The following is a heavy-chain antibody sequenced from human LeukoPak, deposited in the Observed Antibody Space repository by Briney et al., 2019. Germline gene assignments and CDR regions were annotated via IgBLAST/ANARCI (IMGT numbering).Heavy chain of an antibody. CDR3: ARDYLNDFWSGHDAFDI. J-gene: IGHJ3*02. CDR2: IYSGGST. CDR1: GFTVSGNY. V-gene: IGHV3-53*01. Sequence: GGSLRLSCAASGFTVSGNYMSWVRQAPGKGLEWVSVIYSGGSTYYADSVKGRFTISRDNSKNTLYLQMNSLRAEDTAVYYCARDYLNDFWSGHDAFDIWGQGTMVTVSS. D-gene: IGHD3-3*01.